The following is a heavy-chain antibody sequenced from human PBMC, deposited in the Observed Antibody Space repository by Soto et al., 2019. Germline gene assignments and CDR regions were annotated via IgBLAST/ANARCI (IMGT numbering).Heavy chain of an antibody. Sequence: LXCAASGFTFSSYAMSWVRQAPGKGLEWVSAISGSGGSTYYADSVKGRFTISRDNSKNTLYLQMNSLRAEDTAVYYCAKGSYYYGSGSYAFDIWGQGTMVTVSS. D-gene: IGHD3-10*01. CDR2: ISGSGGST. J-gene: IGHJ3*02. CDR3: AKGSYYYGSGSYAFDI. CDR1: GFTFSSYA. V-gene: IGHV3-23*01.